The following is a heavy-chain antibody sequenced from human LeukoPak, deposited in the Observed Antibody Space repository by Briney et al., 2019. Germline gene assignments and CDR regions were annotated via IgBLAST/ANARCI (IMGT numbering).Heavy chain of an antibody. Sequence: SETLSLTCTVSGGSVSSSRYYWGWIRQPPGKGLEWIGSIYYSGSTYYNPSLKSRITISVDMSKTQFSLKLTSVTAADTAVYYCASSDSSGYYVDYWGQGSLVTVSS. CDR2: IYYSGST. CDR3: ASSDSSGYYVDY. D-gene: IGHD3-22*01. J-gene: IGHJ4*02. V-gene: IGHV4-39*07. CDR1: GGSVSSSRYY.